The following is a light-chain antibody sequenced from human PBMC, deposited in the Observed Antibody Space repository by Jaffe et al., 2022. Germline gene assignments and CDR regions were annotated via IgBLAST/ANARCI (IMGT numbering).Light chain of an antibody. CDR2: AAS. CDR3: QQYITYPLT. J-gene: IGKJ4*01. CDR1: QDISNH. Sequence: DIQMTQSPSSLSASVGDRVTITCRASQDISNHLAWFQQKPGRAPTSLMYAASRLLSGVPSRFSGSGSGTDFTLTITSLQPEDSATYFCQQYITYPLTFAGGTRVEI. V-gene: IGKV1-16*01.